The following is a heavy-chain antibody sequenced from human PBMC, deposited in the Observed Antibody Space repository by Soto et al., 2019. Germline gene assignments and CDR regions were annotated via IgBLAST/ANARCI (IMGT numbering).Heavy chain of an antibody. D-gene: IGHD3-22*01. V-gene: IGHV3-48*03. CDR3: ARDNGGYYSAYYYYGMDV. Sequence: PGGSLRLSCAASGFTFSSYEMNWVRQAPVKGLEWVSYIRSSGNTIYYADSVKGRFTISRDDAKNSLYLQMNSLSAEDTAVYYCARDNGGYYSAYYYYGMDVWGQGTTVTVSS. CDR1: GFTFSSYE. CDR2: IRSSGNTI. J-gene: IGHJ6*02.